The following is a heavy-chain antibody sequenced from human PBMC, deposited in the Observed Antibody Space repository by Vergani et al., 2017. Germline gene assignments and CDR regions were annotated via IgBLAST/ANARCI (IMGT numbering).Heavy chain of an antibody. Sequence: QVQLQQWGAGLLKPSETLSLTCAVYGGSFSNYFWSWVRQPPGQGLEWIGEVNQRGTANYNPSLKSRVNISTDASKNHFSLKLSSVTAADTAVYYCAIGFRGLTGDYFRYFDNWGQGALVAVSS. D-gene: IGHD3-22*01. CDR3: AIGFRGLTGDYFRYFDN. CDR1: GGSFSNYF. CDR2: VNQRGTA. J-gene: IGHJ4*02. V-gene: IGHV4-34*01.